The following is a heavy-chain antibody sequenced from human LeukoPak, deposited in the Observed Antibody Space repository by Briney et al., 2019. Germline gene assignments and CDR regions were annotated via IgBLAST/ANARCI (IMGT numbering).Heavy chain of an antibody. Sequence: GASLRLSCAASRFTFSSYAMSWVRQAPGKGLEWVSAISGSGGSTYYADSVKGRFTISRDNSKNTLYLQMNSLRAEDTAVYYCARDTTGYPDYWGQGTLVTVSS. CDR1: RFTFSSYA. V-gene: IGHV3-23*01. CDR3: ARDTTGYPDY. CDR2: ISGSGGST. D-gene: IGHD6-13*01. J-gene: IGHJ4*02.